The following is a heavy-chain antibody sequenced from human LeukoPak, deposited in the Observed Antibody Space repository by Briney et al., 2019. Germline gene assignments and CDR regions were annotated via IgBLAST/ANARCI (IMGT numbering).Heavy chain of an antibody. CDR3: ARERLAVAGESV. V-gene: IGHV1-69*01. J-gene: IGHJ4*02. CDR2: IIPIFGTA. CDR1: GYSFTSYW. D-gene: IGHD6-19*01. Sequence: KISCKGSGYSFTSYWISWVRQAPGQGLEWMGGIIPIFGTANYAQKFQGRVTITADESTSTAYMELSSLRSEDTAVYYCARERLAVAGESVWGQGTLVTVSS.